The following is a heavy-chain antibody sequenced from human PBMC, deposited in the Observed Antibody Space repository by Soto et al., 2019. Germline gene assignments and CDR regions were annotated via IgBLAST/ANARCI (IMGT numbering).Heavy chain of an antibody. CDR1: GFTFSNYA. D-gene: IGHD6-19*01. CDR2: ISRSGETT. J-gene: IGHJ4*02. V-gene: IGHV3-23*01. Sequence: PGWSLRLSCAASGFTFSNYAMIWFRQAPGKGLECVSSISRSGETTFYADSVKGRFTISRDNSKNTLYLQMESLRAEDTAIYYCAKDLDSSGADYWGQGTLVTVSS. CDR3: AKDLDSSGADY.